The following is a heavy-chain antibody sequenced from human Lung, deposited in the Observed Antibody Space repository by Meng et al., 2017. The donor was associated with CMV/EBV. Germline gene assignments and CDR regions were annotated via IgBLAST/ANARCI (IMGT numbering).Heavy chain of an antibody. J-gene: IGHJ4*02. V-gene: IGHV1-2*02. Sequence: ASVKVSCKASGYTFSGFFMHWLRQAPGRGLEWMGWINTHTGHTEYAQRFQGRLTMTRDTSISTAYMELSRLTSDDTATFYCARGIHDYWGQGTLVTVCS. CDR3: ARGIHDY. CDR1: GYTFSGFF. D-gene: IGHD2/OR15-2a*01. CDR2: INTHTGHT.